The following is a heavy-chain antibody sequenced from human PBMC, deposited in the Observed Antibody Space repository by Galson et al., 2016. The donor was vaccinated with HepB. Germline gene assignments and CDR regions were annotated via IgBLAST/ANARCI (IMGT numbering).Heavy chain of an antibody. CDR2: ISPDTGGA. CDR1: GFMFTDYY. CDR3: ARDKGRGGASFDY. J-gene: IGHJ4*02. V-gene: IGHV1-2*02. Sequence: SVKVSCKASGFMFTDYYIHWVRQAPGQGLEWIGWISPDTGGANFAQRFKDRVIMTRDTSISSVYMELTRLESDDTAFYYCARDKGRGGASFDYGGQGALVTVS. D-gene: IGHD1-26*01.